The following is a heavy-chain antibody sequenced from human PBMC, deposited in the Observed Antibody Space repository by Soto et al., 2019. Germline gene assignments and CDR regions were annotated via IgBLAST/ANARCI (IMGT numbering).Heavy chain of an antibody. D-gene: IGHD3-22*01. CDR3: ARQITMIVVALDY. CDR2: IYYSGST. CDR1: GGTLWGSRYD. J-gene: IGHJ4*02. Sequence: HWGSMDLTRADSGGTLWGSRYDWGCSHQPPGKGLEWIGSIYYSGSTFYNPSLRSRVTISVDTYKNQFSLKLSSVTAADTAVYYCARQITMIVVALDYWGQGRLVTVAS. V-gene: IGHV4-39*01.